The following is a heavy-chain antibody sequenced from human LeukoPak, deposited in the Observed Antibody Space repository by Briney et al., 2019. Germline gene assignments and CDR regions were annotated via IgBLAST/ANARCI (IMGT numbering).Heavy chain of an antibody. V-gene: IGHV3-30-3*01. J-gene: IGHJ4*02. CDR2: ISYDGSNK. Sequence: GGSLRLSCAASGFTFSSYAMHWVRQAPGKGLEWVAVISYDGSNKYYADSVKGRFTISRDNSKNTLYLQMNSLRVEDTAVYYCAKEGRSLQTYWGQGTLVTVSS. D-gene: IGHD5-24*01. CDR3: AKEGRSLQTY. CDR1: GFTFSSYA.